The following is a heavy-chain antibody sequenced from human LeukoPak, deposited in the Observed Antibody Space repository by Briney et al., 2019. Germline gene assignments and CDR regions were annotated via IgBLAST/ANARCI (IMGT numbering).Heavy chain of an antibody. CDR2: ISSSSSTI. Sequence: GGSLRLSCAASGFTFSSYSMNWVRQAPGKGLEWVSYISSSSSTIYYADSVKGRFTISRDNAKNSLYLQMNSLRAEDTAVYYCASNSGMEWLLSAFDIWGQGTMVTVSS. V-gene: IGHV3-48*01. CDR3: ASNSGMEWLLSAFDI. J-gene: IGHJ3*02. D-gene: IGHD3-3*01. CDR1: GFTFSSYS.